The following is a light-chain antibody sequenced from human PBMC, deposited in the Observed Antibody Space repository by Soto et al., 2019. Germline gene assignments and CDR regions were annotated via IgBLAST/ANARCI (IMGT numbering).Light chain of an antibody. CDR2: EVT. CDR3: SLYTSENAYV. Sequence: QSALTQPASVSGSPGQSITISCTGTSSDVSVYKYVSWYQQHPGKAPKLMIYEVTNRPSGVSNRFSGSKSGNTASLTISGLQAEDEADYYCSLYTSENAYVFGTGTKLTVL. CDR1: SSDVSVYKY. J-gene: IGLJ1*01. V-gene: IGLV2-14*01.